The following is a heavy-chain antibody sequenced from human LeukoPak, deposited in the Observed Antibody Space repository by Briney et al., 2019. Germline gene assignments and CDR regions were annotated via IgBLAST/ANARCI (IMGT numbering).Heavy chain of an antibody. J-gene: IGHJ4*02. D-gene: IGHD2-2*02. Sequence: PSETLSLTCTVSGGSISSSSYYWGWIRQPPGKGLEWIGSIYYSGSTYYNPSLKRRVTISVDTSKNQFSLKLSSVTAADTAVYYCARGGGVCSSTSCYTYFDYWGQGTLVTVSS. V-gene: IGHV4-39*01. CDR2: IYYSGST. CDR3: ARGGGVCSSTSCYTYFDY. CDR1: GGSISSSSYY.